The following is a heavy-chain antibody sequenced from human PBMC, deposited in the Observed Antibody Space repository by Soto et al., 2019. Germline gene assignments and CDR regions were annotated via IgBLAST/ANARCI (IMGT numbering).Heavy chain of an antibody. J-gene: IGHJ4*02. CDR2: VNPIVGMS. V-gene: IGHV1-69*02. CDR1: GGTFNSYT. CDR3: ATSYGSGSAHFDY. D-gene: IGHD3-10*01. Sequence: QVQLVQSGAEVKKPGSSVKVSCTASGGTFNSYTINWVRQPPGQGLEWVGRVNPIVGMSNSAQKFQGRVTITADNSTSKDYMDLTSMKSEDTAVYYCATSYGSGSAHFDYWGQGTLVTVSS.